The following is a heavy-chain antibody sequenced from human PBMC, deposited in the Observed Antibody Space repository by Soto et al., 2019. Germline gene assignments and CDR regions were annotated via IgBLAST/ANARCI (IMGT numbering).Heavy chain of an antibody. Sequence: SETLSLTCTVSCGSISSGDYYWSWIRQPPGKGLEWIGYIYYSGSTYYNPSLKSRVTISVDTSKNQFSLKLSSVTAADTAVYYCAREQGSVTKNWFDPWGQGTLVTVSS. J-gene: IGHJ5*02. CDR1: CGSISSGDYY. CDR3: AREQGSVTKNWFDP. V-gene: IGHV4-30-4*01. D-gene: IGHD4-17*01. CDR2: IYYSGST.